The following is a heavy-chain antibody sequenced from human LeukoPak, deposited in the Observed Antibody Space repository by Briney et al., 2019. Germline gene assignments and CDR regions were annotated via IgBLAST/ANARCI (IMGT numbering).Heavy chain of an antibody. CDR2: IKQDGSEK. Sequence: GGSLRLSCAASGFTFRSYWMSWVRQAPGKGLEWVANIKQDGSEKYYVDSVKGRFTISRDNPKNSLYLQMNSLRAEDTAVYYCAREGVVVVAATFFDYRGQGTLVTVSS. V-gene: IGHV3-7*03. CDR1: GFTFRSYW. CDR3: AREGVVVVAATFFDY. D-gene: IGHD2-15*01. J-gene: IGHJ4*02.